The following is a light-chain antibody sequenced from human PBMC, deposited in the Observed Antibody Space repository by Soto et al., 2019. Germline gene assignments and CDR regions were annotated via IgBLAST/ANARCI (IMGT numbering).Light chain of an antibody. CDR3: MQVTQFQFT. V-gene: IGKV2-24*01. CDR2: KVS. J-gene: IGKJ2*01. Sequence: EIVMTQTPLSSLVTLGQPASISCRSSPSLLHNDGNTYLSWLQQRPGQPPRLLIYKVSNRFSGVPDRFSGSGTGKDFPLKISRVEAEDFGIYYCMQVTQFQFTFGQGTKLEIK. CDR1: PSLLHNDGNTY.